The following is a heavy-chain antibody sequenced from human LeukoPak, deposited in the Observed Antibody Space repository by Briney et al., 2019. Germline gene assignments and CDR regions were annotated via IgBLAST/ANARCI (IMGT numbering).Heavy chain of an antibody. CDR2: INPSGGST. V-gene: IGHV1-46*01. CDR3: ARDTHYCSGGSCYGYYYYYYMDV. CDR1: GYTFTSYY. Sequence: ASVKVSCKASGYTFTSYYMHWVRQAPGQGLEWMGIINPSGGSTSYAQKFQGRVTMTRDTSTSTVYMELSSLRSEDTAVYYCARDTHYCSGGSCYGYYYYYYMDVWGKGTTVTVSS. D-gene: IGHD2-15*01. J-gene: IGHJ6*03.